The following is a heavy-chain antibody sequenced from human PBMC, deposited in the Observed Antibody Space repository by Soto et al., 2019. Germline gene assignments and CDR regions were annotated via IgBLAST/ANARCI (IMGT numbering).Heavy chain of an antibody. D-gene: IGHD2-8*02. CDR2: IRSHTDGGTT. V-gene: IGHV3-15*07. J-gene: IGHJ4*02. Sequence: VQLVESGGGLVKPGGSLRLSCVASGLTFSNAWMNWVRQVPGKGLEWVGRIRSHTDGGTTDYTAPVNGRFSISRDDSKNTLYLQMNSLKTEDTAVYYCATAPGYWGSAPLDYWGQGTLVTVSS. CDR3: ATAPGYWGSAPLDY. CDR1: GLTFSNAW.